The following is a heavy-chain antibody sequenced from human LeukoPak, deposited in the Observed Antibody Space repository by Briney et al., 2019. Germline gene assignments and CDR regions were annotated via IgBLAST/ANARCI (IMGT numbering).Heavy chain of an antibody. CDR3: ARLTSYGSGSYSFDY. CDR1: GGPISSSSYY. D-gene: IGHD3-10*01. CDR2: IYYSGST. Sequence: SETLSLTCTVSGGPISSSSYYWGWIRQPPGKGLEWIGSIYYSGSTYYNPSLKSRVTISVDTSKNQFSLKLSSVTAADTAVYYCARLTSYGSGSYSFDYWGQGTLVTVSS. V-gene: IGHV4-39*01. J-gene: IGHJ4*02.